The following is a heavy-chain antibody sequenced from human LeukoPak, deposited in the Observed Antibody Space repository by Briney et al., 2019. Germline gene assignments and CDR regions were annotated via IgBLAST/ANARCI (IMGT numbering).Heavy chain of an antibody. Sequence: PGGSLRLSCAASGFTFSSYSMNWVRQAPGKGLEWVSYISSSSSTIYYADSVKGRFTISRDNAKNSLYLQMNSLRAEDTAVYYCARSVLWFGEFPDMPDAFDIWGQGTMVTVSS. J-gene: IGHJ3*02. V-gene: IGHV3-48*04. CDR2: ISSSSSTI. CDR3: ARSVLWFGEFPDMPDAFDI. D-gene: IGHD3-10*01. CDR1: GFTFSSYS.